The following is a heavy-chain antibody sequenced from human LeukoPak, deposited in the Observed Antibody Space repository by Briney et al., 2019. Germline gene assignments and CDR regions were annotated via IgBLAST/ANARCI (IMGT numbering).Heavy chain of an antibody. CDR3: ASRVAAPWRKPGFDL. CDR2: INHSGST. D-gene: IGHD6-13*01. J-gene: IGHJ2*01. Sequence: PGGSLRLSCAASGFTFSSYWMSWVRQPPGKGLEWIGEINHSGSTNYNPSLKSRVTISVDTSKNRFSLKLSSVTAADTAVYYCASRVAAPWRKPGFDLWGRGTLVTVSS. V-gene: IGHV4-34*01. CDR1: GFTFSSYW.